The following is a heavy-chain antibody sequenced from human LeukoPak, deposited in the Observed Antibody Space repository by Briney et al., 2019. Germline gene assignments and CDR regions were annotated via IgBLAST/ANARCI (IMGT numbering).Heavy chain of an antibody. CDR1: GYSFTSNY. CDR2: TYPRDGST. V-gene: IGHV1-46*01. CDR3: ARDQEAFDY. Sequence: GASVKVSCKVSGYSFTSNYIHWVRQAPGQGLEWMGMTYPRDGSTSYAQRFQGRVTVTRDTSTSTVHMELSGLRSEDTAVYYCARDQEAFDYWGQGTLVTVSS. J-gene: IGHJ4*02.